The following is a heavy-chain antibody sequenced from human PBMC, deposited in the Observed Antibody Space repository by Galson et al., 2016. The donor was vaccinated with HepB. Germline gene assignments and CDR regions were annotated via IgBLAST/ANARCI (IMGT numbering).Heavy chain of an antibody. CDR2: IGSAGDT. V-gene: IGHV3-13*04. CDR3: ARGDSSYSGMDV. J-gene: IGHJ6*02. D-gene: IGHD6-6*01. CDR1: GFTFRSYD. Sequence: SLRLSCAVSGFTFRSYDMLWVRQVTGKGLEWVAAIGSAGDTYYRGSVKGRFAISRENAKKSLFLQMNSLRAGDTAVYYCARGDSSYSGMDVWGQGTAVTVSS.